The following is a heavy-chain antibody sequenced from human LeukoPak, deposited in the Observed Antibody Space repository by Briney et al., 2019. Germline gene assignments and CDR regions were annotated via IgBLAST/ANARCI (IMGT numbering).Heavy chain of an antibody. Sequence: QAGGSLRLSCAASGFTFRSYEMNWVRQAPGKGLEWVSYISSSGSTIYYADSVKGRFTISRDNAKNSLYLQMNSLRAEDTAVYYCARTSPLGGFDYWGQGTLVTVSS. CDR2: ISSSGSTI. CDR1: GFTFRSYE. CDR3: ARTSPLGGFDY. J-gene: IGHJ4*02. V-gene: IGHV3-48*03. D-gene: IGHD7-27*01.